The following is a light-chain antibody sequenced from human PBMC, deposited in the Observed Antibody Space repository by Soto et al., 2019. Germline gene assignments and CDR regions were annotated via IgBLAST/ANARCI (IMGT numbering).Light chain of an antibody. CDR2: GAS. CDR1: QSDSNSY. V-gene: IGKV3-20*01. CDR3: QQYGSSPWT. J-gene: IGKJ1*01. Sequence: EIVLTQSPGTLSLSPGERATLSCRASQSDSNSYFAWYQQKPGQSPRLLIYGASSSATGIPDRFSGSGSGTDFILTISRLEPEDFAVYYCQQYGSSPWTFGQGTKVDIK.